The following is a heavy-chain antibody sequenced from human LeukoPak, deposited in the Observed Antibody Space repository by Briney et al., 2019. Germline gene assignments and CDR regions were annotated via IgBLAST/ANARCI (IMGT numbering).Heavy chain of an antibody. CDR1: GFTFSSFT. CDR3: AKEPVAVRAPSAFDI. J-gene: IGHJ3*02. CDR2: ISGSGGST. Sequence: GGSLRLSCSASGFTFSSFTMNWVRQAPGKGLEWVSGISGSGGSTYYADSVKGRFTISRDNSRNTLYLQMNSLRAEDTALYFCAKEPVAVRAPSAFDIWGHGTMVTVSS. V-gene: IGHV3-23*01. D-gene: IGHD3-10*01.